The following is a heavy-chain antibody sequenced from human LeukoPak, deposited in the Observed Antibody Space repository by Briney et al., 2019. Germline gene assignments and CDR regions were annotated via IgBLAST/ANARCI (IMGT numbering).Heavy chain of an antibody. J-gene: IGHJ4*02. CDR1: GGTFDNYA. CDR3: ASGLFGGFAAAPFDH. Sequence: ASVKVSCKASGGTFDNYAVSWVREAPGLGLEWMGRIIPMLGKTNSAQKFQHRVTITADTSTGTAYMELTNLRSDDTAVYFCASGLFGGFAAAPFDHWGQGTLVTVS. V-gene: IGHV1-69*04. D-gene: IGHD2-2*01. CDR2: IIPMLGKT.